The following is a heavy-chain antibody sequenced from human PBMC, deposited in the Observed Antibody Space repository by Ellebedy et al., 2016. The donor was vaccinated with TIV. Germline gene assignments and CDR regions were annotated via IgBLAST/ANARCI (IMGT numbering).Heavy chain of an antibody. Sequence: SETLSLTXAVSGGSISSSNWWSWVRQPPGKGLEWIGEIYHSGSTNYNPSLKSRVTISVGKSKNQFSLKLSSVTAADTAVYYCARVSVAAAVNYYYYGMDVWGQGTTVTVSS. J-gene: IGHJ6*02. CDR1: GGSISSSNW. V-gene: IGHV4-4*02. D-gene: IGHD6-13*01. CDR2: IYHSGST. CDR3: ARVSVAAAVNYYYYGMDV.